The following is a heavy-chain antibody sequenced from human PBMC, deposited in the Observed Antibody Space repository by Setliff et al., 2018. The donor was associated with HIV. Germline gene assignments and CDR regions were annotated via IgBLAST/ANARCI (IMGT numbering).Heavy chain of an antibody. V-gene: IGHV4-34*01. CDR1: GGSLANYY. Sequence: SSETLSLTCAVYGGSLANYYWGWFRQSPGKGLEWIGEIADSGATDYNPSLKSRVIISLDTSKKQFSLKLNSVTAADTAVYYCARGSTCIGGGCLTYYYYYYGLDVWGQGTTVTVSS. J-gene: IGHJ6*02. CDR2: IADSGAT. CDR3: ARGSTCIGGGCLTYYYYYYGLDV. D-gene: IGHD2-8*02.